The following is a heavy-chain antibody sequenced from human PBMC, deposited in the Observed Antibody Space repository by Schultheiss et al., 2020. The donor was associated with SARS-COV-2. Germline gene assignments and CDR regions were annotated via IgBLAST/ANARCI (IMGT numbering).Heavy chain of an antibody. V-gene: IGHV4-59*01. J-gene: IGHJ6*03. Sequence: SETLSLTCTVSGGSISNYYWTWIPQPPGKGLEWAGYIYYSGSTNYNPSLKRRVTISVDTSKNQFSLKLSSVTAADTAVYYCARVAYYDFWRGYHYYYYYYMDVWGKGTTVTVSS. D-gene: IGHD3-3*01. CDR3: ARVAYYDFWRGYHYYYYYYMDV. CDR2: IYYSGST. CDR1: GGSISNYY.